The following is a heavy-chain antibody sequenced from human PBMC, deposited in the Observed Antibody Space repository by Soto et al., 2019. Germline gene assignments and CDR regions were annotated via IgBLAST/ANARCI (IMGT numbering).Heavy chain of an antibody. CDR3: ARVGGINWFDP. Sequence: QVQLQESGPGLVKPSQTLSLTCTVSGGSISSGGYYWSWIRQHPGKGLEWIGYIYYSGSTYYNPPLKSRFTISVETFKNQFSLKLSSVTAADTAVYYCARVGGINWFDPWGQGTLVTVSS. CDR2: IYYSGST. J-gene: IGHJ5*02. CDR1: GGSISSGGYY. V-gene: IGHV4-31*03. D-gene: IGHD3-16*01.